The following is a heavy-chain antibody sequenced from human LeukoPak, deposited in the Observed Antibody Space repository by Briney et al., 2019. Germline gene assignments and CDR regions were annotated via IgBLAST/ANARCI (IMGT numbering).Heavy chain of an antibody. D-gene: IGHD1-26*01. CDR3: AKGGGWEWELGGAEDY. V-gene: IGHV3-7*03. CDR2: IKQDGSEK. CDR1: GFTFSSYW. Sequence: GGPLRLSCAASGFTFSSYWMSWVRQAPGKGLEWVANIKQDGSEKYYVDSVKGRFTISRDNAKNSLYLQMNSLRAEDTALYYCAKGGGWEWELGGAEDYWGQGTLVTVSS. J-gene: IGHJ4*02.